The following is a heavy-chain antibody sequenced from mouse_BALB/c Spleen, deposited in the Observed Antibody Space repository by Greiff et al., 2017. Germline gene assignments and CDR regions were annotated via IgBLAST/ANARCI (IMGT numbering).Heavy chain of an antibody. CDR3: AKGNYDYLYAMDY. Sequence: QVQLQQSGPSLVQPSQSLSITCTVSGFSLTSYGVHWVRQSPGKGLEWLGVIWRGGSTDYNAAFMSRLSITKDNSKSQVFFKMNSLQADDTAIYYCAKGNYDYLYAMDYWGQGTSVTVSS. CDR1: GFSLTSYG. V-gene: IGHV2-5-1*01. J-gene: IGHJ4*01. D-gene: IGHD2-4*01. CDR2: IWRGGST.